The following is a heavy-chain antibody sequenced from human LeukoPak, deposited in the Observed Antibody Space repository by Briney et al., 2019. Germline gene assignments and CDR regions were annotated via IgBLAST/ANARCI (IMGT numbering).Heavy chain of an antibody. CDR1: GFTFSSYS. Sequence: QPGGSLRLSCAASGFTFSSYSMNWVRQAPGKGLEWVSYISSSSTIYYADSVKGRFTISRDNAKNSLYLQMNSLRDEDTAVYYCARDGNLLDYWGQGTLVTVSS. V-gene: IGHV3-48*02. CDR2: ISSSSTI. D-gene: IGHD2-15*01. J-gene: IGHJ4*02. CDR3: ARDGNLLDY.